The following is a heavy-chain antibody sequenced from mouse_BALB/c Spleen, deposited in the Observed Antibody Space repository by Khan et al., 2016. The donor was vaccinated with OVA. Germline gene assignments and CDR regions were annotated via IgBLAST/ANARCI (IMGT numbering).Heavy chain of an antibody. J-gene: IGHJ3*01. CDR2: ISSSGRT. CDR3: SGGRAY. Sequence: EVQLQESGPGLVKPSQSLSLTCTVTGYSITSDYAWNWIRQFPGNRLEWMGYISSSGRTSYTPSLKSRISITRDTSKNQFFLQLNSVTTDDTATYYCSGGRAYWGQGTLVTVSA. CDR1: GYSITSDYA. D-gene: IGHD3-3*01. V-gene: IGHV3-2*02.